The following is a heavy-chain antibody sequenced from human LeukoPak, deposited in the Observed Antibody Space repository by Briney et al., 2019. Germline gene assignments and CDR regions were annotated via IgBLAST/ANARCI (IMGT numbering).Heavy chain of an antibody. D-gene: IGHD5-18*01. J-gene: IGHJ4*02. CDR1: GFTFSSYG. CDR3: ASDKYSYGSGGGGLDY. CDR2: ISYDGSNK. V-gene: IGHV3-30*03. Sequence: GGSLRLSCAASGFTFSSYGMHWVRQAPGKGVEWVAVISYDGSNKYYADSVKGRFTISRDNSKNTLYLQMNSLRAEDTAVYYCASDKYSYGSGGGGLDYWGQGTLVTVSS.